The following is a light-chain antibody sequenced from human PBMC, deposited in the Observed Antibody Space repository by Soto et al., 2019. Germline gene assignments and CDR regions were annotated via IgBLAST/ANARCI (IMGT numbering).Light chain of an antibody. CDR2: RAS. CDR1: QSVNIL. CDR3: QQYTNWPIT. J-gene: IGKJ5*01. Sequence: EVVLTQSPATLSVSPGEGATLSCRASQSVNILLAWYQQKPGQAPRLLIYRASTRATGVPARFSGSGSETEFTLTISTLQSEDLAVYYCQQYTNWPITFGQGTRLQIK. V-gene: IGKV3-15*01.